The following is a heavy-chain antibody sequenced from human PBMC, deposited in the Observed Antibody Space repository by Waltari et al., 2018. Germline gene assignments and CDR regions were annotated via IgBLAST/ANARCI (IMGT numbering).Heavy chain of an antibody. D-gene: IGHD6-13*01. CDR3: AREGFGSSWYY. V-gene: IGHV4-61*09. Sequence: QVQLLESGPGLLKPSQTLSLTCSVSGDSITSGSFNWGWIRQPPGKGLEWIGHIFTSGTTNYNSSLKGRVTISLDPSKNHFSLNLTAVTAADTAVYYCAREGFGSSWYYWGQGTPVTVSS. J-gene: IGHJ4*02. CDR1: GDSITSGSFN. CDR2: IFTSGTT.